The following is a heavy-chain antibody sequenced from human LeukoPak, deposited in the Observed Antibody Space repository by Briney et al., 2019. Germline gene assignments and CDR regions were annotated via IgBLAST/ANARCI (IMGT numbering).Heavy chain of an antibody. CDR2: INHSGST. J-gene: IGHJ4*02. D-gene: IGHD5-24*01. V-gene: IGHV4-34*01. Sequence: PSETLSLTCAVYGGSFSGYYWSWIRQPPGKGLEWIGEINHSGSTNYNPSLKSRVTISVDTSKNQFSLKLSSVTAADTAVYYCARDGYNHFDYWGRGTLVTVSS. CDR1: GGSFSGYY. CDR3: ARDGYNHFDY.